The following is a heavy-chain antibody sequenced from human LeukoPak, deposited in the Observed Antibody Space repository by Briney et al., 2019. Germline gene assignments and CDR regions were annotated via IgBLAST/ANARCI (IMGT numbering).Heavy chain of an antibody. V-gene: IGHV4-39*07. D-gene: IGHD6-13*01. CDR1: VGSISSHRHF. J-gene: IGHJ4*02. CDR3: ARIGAAGTRYYFAY. Sequence: PSETLSLTCTVSVGSISSHRHFCGWIRQPPGRGLEWIANIYYSVSTYSNPSLRSRVTISVATSKTQFYLKLSSVTAADTAVYYCARIGAAGTRYYFAYSSQAPLVTASS. CDR2: IYYSVST.